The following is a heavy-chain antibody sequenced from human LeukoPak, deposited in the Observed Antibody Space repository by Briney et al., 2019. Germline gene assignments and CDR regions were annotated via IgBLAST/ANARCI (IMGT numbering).Heavy chain of an antibody. Sequence: GGSLRLSCAASGFTFSSNAMSWVRQAPGKGLEWVSAIRGSGGSTYYADSVKGRFTISRDNSKNTLYLQMNSLRAEDTAVYYCAKVWPYSSGWYYFDYWGQGTLVTVSS. CDR1: GFTFSSNA. CDR2: IRGSGGST. V-gene: IGHV3-23*01. D-gene: IGHD6-19*01. J-gene: IGHJ4*02. CDR3: AKVWPYSSGWYYFDY.